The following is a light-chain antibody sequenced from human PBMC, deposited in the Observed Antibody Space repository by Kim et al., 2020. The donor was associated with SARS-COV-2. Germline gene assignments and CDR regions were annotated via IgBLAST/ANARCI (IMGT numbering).Light chain of an antibody. CDR1: SSNIGNNY. V-gene: IGLV1-51*01. Sequence: QSVLTQPPSVSAAPGQEVTISCSGSSSNIGNNYVSWYQQLPGTAPKLIIYDNNKRPSGIPDRFSGSKSGTSATLGITGLQTGYEADYYCGTWDSSLTAVVFGGGTQLTVL. CDR3: GTWDSSLTAVV. CDR2: DNN. J-gene: IGLJ2*01.